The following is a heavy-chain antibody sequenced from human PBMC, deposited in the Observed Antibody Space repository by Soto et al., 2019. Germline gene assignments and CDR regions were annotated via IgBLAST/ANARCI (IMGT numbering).Heavy chain of an antibody. V-gene: IGHV3-66*01. CDR2: IYSGGST. Sequence: GGSLRLSCAASGFTVSSHYMTWVRQAPGKGLEWVSVIYSGGSTFYADSVKGRFTISRDNSKNTLYLQMNSLRAEDTAVYSCACVSFVITTLGGLIRPLQVNWFDHCGHG. J-gene: IGHJ5*02. D-gene: IGHD3-16*01. CDR1: GFTVSSHY. CDR3: ACVSFVITTLGGLIRPLQVNWFDH.